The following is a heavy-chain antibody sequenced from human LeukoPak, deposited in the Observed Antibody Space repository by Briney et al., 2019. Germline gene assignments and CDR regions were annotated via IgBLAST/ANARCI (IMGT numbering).Heavy chain of an antibody. CDR1: GGSIRSYY. Sequence: SETLSLTCTVSGGSIRSYYWSWIWQPPGKRLEWIGYIYYSGSTKYNPSLKSRATISVDTSKNQFSLKLNSVTAADTAVYYCASGSYYFDYWGQGTLVTVSS. CDR3: ASGSYYFDY. V-gene: IGHV4-59*08. CDR2: IYYSGST. J-gene: IGHJ4*02. D-gene: IGHD1-26*01.